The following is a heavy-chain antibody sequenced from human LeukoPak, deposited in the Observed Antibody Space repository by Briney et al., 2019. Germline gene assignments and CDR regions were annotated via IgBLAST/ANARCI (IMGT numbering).Heavy chain of an antibody. CDR3: ARDAAECSGGSCSDY. CDR2: ISSSGSTM. Sequence: GGSLRLSCAASGFTFSGDYMSWIRQAPGKGLEWVSYISSSGSTMSYADSVKGRFTISRDNTKNSLYLQMNSLRAEDTAVYYCARDAAECSGGSCSDYWGQGTLVTVSS. D-gene: IGHD2-15*01. V-gene: IGHV3-11*04. CDR1: GFTFSGDY. J-gene: IGHJ4*02.